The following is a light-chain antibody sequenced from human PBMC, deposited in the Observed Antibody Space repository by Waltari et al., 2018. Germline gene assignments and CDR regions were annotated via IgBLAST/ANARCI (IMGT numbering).Light chain of an antibody. J-gene: IGKJ4*01. CDR3: QQYAGTPIT. CDR1: QSVSHNN. V-gene: IGKV3-20*01. Sequence: EIVLTQSPGTLSLSPGDRATLSCRATQSVSHNNLAWYQPKGGQAPRLLIYGASSRATGIPDRFSGSGSGTDFTLSISRLVPEDYGVYYCQQYAGTPITFGGGTKVEI. CDR2: GAS.